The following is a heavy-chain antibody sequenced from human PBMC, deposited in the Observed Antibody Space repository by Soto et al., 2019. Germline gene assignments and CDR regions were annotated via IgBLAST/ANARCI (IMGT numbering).Heavy chain of an antibody. Sequence: QVQLVQSRAEVKKPGASVKVSCKASGYTFTSYAMHWVRQAPGQRLEWMGWINAGNGNTKYSQKFQGRVTITRDTSASTAYMELSSLRSEDTAVYYCARDVVAADYYDSSGSPAPYFDYWGQGTLVTVSS. CDR2: INAGNGNT. D-gene: IGHD3-22*01. CDR3: ARDVVAADYYDSSGSPAPYFDY. V-gene: IGHV1-3*01. J-gene: IGHJ4*02. CDR1: GYTFTSYA.